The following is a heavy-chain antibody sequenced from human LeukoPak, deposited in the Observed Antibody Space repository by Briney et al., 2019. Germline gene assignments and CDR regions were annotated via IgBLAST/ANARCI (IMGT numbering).Heavy chain of an antibody. CDR3: AKHKNSGVATSYYFDY. D-gene: IGHD5-12*01. J-gene: IGHJ4*02. V-gene: IGHV4-39*01. CDR2: IYYTGST. CDR1: GDSISSSTYY. Sequence: SETLSLTCVVSGDSISSSTYYWGRIRQPPGKGLEWIGSIYYTGSTYYNPSLKSRVTISVDTSKNQLSLTLTSVTAADTAVYYCAKHKNSGVATSYYFDYWGQGTLVTVSS.